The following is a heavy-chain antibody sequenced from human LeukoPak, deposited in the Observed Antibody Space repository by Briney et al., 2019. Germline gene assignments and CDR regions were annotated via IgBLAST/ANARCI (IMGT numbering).Heavy chain of an antibody. D-gene: IGHD3-10*01. Sequence: ASVKVSCKASGYTFTSYGISWVRQAPGQGLEWMGWIGAYNGNTNYAQKLQGRVTMTTDTSTSTAYMELRSLRSDDTAVYYCARVVLLWFGELPSYSDYWGQGTLVTVSS. CDR1: GYTFTSYG. CDR3: ARVVLLWFGELPSYSDY. V-gene: IGHV1-18*01. J-gene: IGHJ4*02. CDR2: IGAYNGNT.